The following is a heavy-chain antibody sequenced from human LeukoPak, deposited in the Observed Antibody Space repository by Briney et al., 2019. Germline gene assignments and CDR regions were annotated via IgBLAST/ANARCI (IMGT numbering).Heavy chain of an antibody. V-gene: IGHV3-30*02. CDR1: GFSFSNYG. CDR2: IRYDGSQK. J-gene: IGHJ4*02. Sequence: QPGGSLRLSCAASGFSFSNYGMHWVRQAPSKGLEWVAYIRYDGSQKYYGDSVKGRFTISRDNSKNTVYLQMNSLRDEDTAVYYCARDLLSLPHKYFDSWGQGTLVTVSS. CDR3: ARDLLSLPHKYFDS. D-gene: IGHD3-16*01.